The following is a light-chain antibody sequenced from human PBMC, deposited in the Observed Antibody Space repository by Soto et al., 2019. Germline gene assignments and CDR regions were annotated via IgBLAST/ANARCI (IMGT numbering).Light chain of an antibody. V-gene: IGKV1-27*01. J-gene: IGKJ5*01. CDR3: QKYNSGLIT. CDR1: QVIGNY. CDR2: GAY. Sequence: DIQMTQSPSSLSASVGARVPITCQASQVIGNYLAWYQQKPGKVPKLLIYGAYTLQSGVPSRFSGSGSGTDFTLTISSLQPEDVAIYYCQKYNSGLITFGQGTRLEIK.